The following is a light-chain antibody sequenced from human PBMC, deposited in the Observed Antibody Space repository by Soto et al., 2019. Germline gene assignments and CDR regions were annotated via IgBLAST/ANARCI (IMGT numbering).Light chain of an antibody. CDR1: SGHSSYA. CDR3: QTWGTGINWV. CDR2: LNSDGSH. Sequence: QPVLTQSPSASASLGASVKLTCTLSSGHSSYAIAWHQQQPEKGPRYLMKLNSDGSHSKGDGIPDRFSGSSSVAERYLTISSLQSEDEADYYCQTWGTGINWVFGGGTKLTVL. V-gene: IGLV4-69*01. J-gene: IGLJ3*02.